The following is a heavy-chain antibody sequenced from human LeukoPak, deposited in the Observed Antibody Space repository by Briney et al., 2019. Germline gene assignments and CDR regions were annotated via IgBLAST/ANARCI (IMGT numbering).Heavy chain of an antibody. V-gene: IGHV3-43*02. J-gene: IGHJ4*02. CDR2: ISGDGGST. CDR1: GFTFDEYG. Sequence: GSLRLSCVASGFTFDEYGMHWVRQAPGKGLEWVSLISGDGGSTFYADSVKGRFTISRDNSKNSLYLQMNRLRTEDTALYYCAKDQWQAGGFDYWGQGTLVTVSS. D-gene: IGHD6-19*01. CDR3: AKDQWQAGGFDY.